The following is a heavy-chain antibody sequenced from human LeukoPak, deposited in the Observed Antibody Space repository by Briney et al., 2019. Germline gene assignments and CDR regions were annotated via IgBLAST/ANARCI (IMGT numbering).Heavy chain of an antibody. CDR2: IYYSGST. CDR1: GSSISSSSYY. J-gene: IGHJ3*02. Sequence: SETLSLTCTVSGSSISSSSYYWGWIRQPPGKGLEWIGSIYYSGSTYYNPSLKSRVTISVDTSKNQFSLKLSSVTAADTAVYYCAREGQQLVQGAFDIWGQGTMVTVSS. CDR3: AREGQQLVQGAFDI. D-gene: IGHD6-13*01. V-gene: IGHV4-39*07.